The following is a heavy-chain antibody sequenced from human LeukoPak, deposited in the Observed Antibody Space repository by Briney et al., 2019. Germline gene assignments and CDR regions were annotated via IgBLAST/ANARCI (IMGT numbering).Heavy chain of an antibody. CDR3: ARDRSSGYSGSNDY. J-gene: IGHJ4*02. CDR2: ISSGGTIM. D-gene: IGHD5-12*01. CDR1: GFTFSSYD. V-gene: IGHV3-48*03. Sequence: GGSLRLSCAASGFTFSSYDLNWVRQAPGKGLEWVSYISSGGTIMYYADSVKGRFTISRDNAKNSLYLQMNSLRAEDTAVYYCARDRSSGYSGSNDYWGQGTLVTVSS.